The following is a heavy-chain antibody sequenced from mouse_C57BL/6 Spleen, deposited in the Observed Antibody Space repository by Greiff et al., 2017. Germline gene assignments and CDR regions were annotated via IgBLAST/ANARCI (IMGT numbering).Heavy chain of an antibody. Sequence: VQGVESGAELAKPGASVKLSCKASGYTFTSYWMHWVKQRPGQGLEWIGYINPSSGYTKYNQKFKDKATLTADKSSSTAYMQLSSLTYEDSAVYYCARNNWDVEVSYYAMDYWGQGTSVTVSS. J-gene: IGHJ4*01. CDR1: GYTFTSYW. V-gene: IGHV1-7*01. CDR3: ARNNWDVEVSYYAMDY. CDR2: INPSSGYT. D-gene: IGHD4-1*02.